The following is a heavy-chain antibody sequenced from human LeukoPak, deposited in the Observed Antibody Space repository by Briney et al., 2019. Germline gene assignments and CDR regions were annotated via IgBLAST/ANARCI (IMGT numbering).Heavy chain of an antibody. D-gene: IGHD2-15*01. J-gene: IGHJ4*02. CDR2: ITSSGSYI. Sequence: GGSLRLSCAASGFTFSTYAMNWVRQAPGKGLEWVSSITSSGSYIFYADSVRGRFTISRDNAKNSLYLQMHSLRAEDTAVYYCAREEGCSGGSCYRVRYEYWGQGTLVTVSS. V-gene: IGHV3-21*01. CDR3: AREEGCSGGSCYRVRYEY. CDR1: GFTFSTYA.